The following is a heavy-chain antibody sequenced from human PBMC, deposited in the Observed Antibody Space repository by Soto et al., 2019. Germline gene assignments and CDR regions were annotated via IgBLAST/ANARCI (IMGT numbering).Heavy chain of an antibody. D-gene: IGHD3-3*01. Sequence: SETLSLTCSVSGGTISGYYWTWIRQPAGKGLEWIGRIYSSGNTKYNPSLQSRVTMSLDTSNNQFSLRLTSITAADTAVYYCARGQRFSDWFDPWGQGTLVTVSS. J-gene: IGHJ5*02. CDR1: GGTISGYY. CDR3: ARGQRFSDWFDP. V-gene: IGHV4-4*07. CDR2: IYSSGNT.